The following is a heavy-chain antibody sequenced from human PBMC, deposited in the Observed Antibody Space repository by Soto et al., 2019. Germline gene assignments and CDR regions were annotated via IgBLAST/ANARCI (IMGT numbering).Heavy chain of an antibody. V-gene: IGHV3-23*01. Sequence: GGSLRLSCAASGFTFSNAWMNWVRQAPGKGLEWISSITGSGSSAYYADSVKGRFTISRDNSKNTLYLQMDSLSADDTAVYFCAKKGSPSGDHTNWYFDLWGRGTLVTVSS. D-gene: IGHD7-27*01. CDR2: ITGSGSSA. CDR1: GFTFSNAW. J-gene: IGHJ2*01. CDR3: AKKGSPSGDHTNWYFDL.